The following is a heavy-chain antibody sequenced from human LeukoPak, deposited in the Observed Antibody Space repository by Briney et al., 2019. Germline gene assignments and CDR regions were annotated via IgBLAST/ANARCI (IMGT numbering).Heavy chain of an antibody. D-gene: IGHD2-21*01. V-gene: IGHV4-61*01. CDR1: GGSVSSGSYY. CDR3: ARTPCGNCYFDY. Sequence: KPSETLSLTCTVSGGSVSSGSYYWSWIRQPPGKGLEWIGYIYYSGSTNYNPSLKSRVTISVDTSKNQFSLKLSSVTAADTAVYYCARTPCGNCYFDYWGQGTLVTVSS. CDR2: IYYSGST. J-gene: IGHJ4*02.